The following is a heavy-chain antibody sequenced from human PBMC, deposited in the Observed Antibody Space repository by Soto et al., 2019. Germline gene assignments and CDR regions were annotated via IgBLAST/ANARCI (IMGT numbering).Heavy chain of an antibody. CDR2: IDAGNGNT. D-gene: IGHD2-15*01. V-gene: IGHV1-3*01. J-gene: IGHJ4*02. Sequence: ASVKVSCKSSGYTFTIYAMHWVRHAPGQRLEWMGWIDAGNGNTEYSQKFQGRVTITSDTSASTAYMELSSLRSEDSAVYYCARNPINSPYSLDYWGKGTLVPVSS. CDR3: ARNPINSPYSLDY. CDR1: GYTFTIYA.